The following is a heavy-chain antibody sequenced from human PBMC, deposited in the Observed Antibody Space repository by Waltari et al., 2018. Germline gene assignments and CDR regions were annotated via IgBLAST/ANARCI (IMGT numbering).Heavy chain of an antibody. J-gene: IGHJ5*02. V-gene: IGHV4-38-2*02. D-gene: IGHD3-3*01. CDR2: IYHTGTT. CDR3: SRGPFYDFWSKNKFGNWFDP. Sequence: QVQLQESGPGLVKPSETLYLTCRVSGYSISSNYYWGWIRQPPGKGLGSIATIYHTGTTYYKPALRSRVTFSLCTSCNQFSLKMTSVSAADSAVYYCSRGPFYDFWSKNKFGNWFDPWGQGTQVTVSS. CDR1: GYSISSNYY.